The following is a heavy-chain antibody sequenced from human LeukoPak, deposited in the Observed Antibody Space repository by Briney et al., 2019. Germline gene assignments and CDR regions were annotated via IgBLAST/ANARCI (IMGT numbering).Heavy chain of an antibody. Sequence: GGSLRLSCAASGFTFSSYSMNWVRQAPGKGLEWVSSISSSSSYIYYAASVKGRFTISRDNAKNSLYLQMNSLRAEDTAVYYCAREATGTTGSWFDPWGQGTLVTVSS. V-gene: IGHV3-21*01. CDR1: GFTFSSYS. J-gene: IGHJ5*02. CDR2: ISSSSSYI. CDR3: AREATGTTGSWFDP. D-gene: IGHD1-1*01.